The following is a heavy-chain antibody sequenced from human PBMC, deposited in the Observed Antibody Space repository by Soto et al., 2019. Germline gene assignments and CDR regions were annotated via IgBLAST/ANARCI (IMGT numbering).Heavy chain of an antibody. V-gene: IGHV4-30-2*01. CDR1: GGSISSGDYS. D-gene: IGHD3-22*01. J-gene: IGHJ4*02. Sequence: SETLSLTCAVSGGSISSGDYSWNWIRQPPGKGLEWTGYIYYGGSTYYNPSLQSRVTMSVDRSRNQFSLKLNSVTAADTAVYYCARVRREYDNSGPVDYWGQGTLVTVS. CDR2: IYYGGST. CDR3: ARVRREYDNSGPVDY.